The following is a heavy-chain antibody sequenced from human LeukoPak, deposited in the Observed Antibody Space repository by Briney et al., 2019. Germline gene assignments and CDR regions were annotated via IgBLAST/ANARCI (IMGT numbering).Heavy chain of an antibody. CDR1: GFTFSSYA. Sequence: GGSLRLSCAASGFTFSSYAMHWVRQAPGKGLEWVAVISYDGSNKYYADSVKGRFTISRDNSKNTLYLQMNSLRAEDTAVYYCAKDNDKYYFDYWGQGTLVAVSS. V-gene: IGHV3-30-3*01. CDR3: AKDNDKYYFDY. CDR2: ISYDGSNK. D-gene: IGHD3-22*01. J-gene: IGHJ4*02.